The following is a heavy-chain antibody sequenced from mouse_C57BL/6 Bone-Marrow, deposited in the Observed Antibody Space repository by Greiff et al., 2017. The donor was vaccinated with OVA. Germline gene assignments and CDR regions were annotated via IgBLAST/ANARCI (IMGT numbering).Heavy chain of an antibody. J-gene: IGHJ1*03. D-gene: IGHD1-1*01. CDR1: GFTFSSYA. CDR3: TRERGYYGSSHWYFDV. Sequence: EVKLQESGEGLVKPGGSLKLSCAASGFTFSSYAMSWVRQTPEKRLEWVAYISSGGDYIYYADTVKGRFTISRDNARNTLYLQMSSLKSEDTAMDYCTRERGYYGSSHWYFDVWGTGTTVTVSS. CDR2: ISSGGDYI. V-gene: IGHV5-9-1*02.